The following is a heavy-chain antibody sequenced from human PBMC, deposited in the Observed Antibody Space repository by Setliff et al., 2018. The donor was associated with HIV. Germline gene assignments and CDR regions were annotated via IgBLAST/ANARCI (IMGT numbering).Heavy chain of an antibody. Sequence: GGSLRLSCAASGFTFSRYWMVWVRQAPGKGLLWVSRISSDAITTTYADSVKGRFTISRDNAKNTLYLQMNSLRAEDTAVYYCARDFGSGIDYWGQGTLVTVSS. J-gene: IGHJ4*02. CDR1: GFTFSRYW. CDR3: ARDFGSGIDY. D-gene: IGHD1-1*01. V-gene: IGHV3-74*01. CDR2: ISSDAITT.